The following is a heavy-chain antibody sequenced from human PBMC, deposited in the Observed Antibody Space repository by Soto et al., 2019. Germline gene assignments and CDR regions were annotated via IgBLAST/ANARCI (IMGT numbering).Heavy chain of an antibody. Sequence: PGESLKISCQGSGYSFTSYWIGWVRQMPGKGLELMGIIYPGDSDTRYSPSFQGQVTISADKSISTAYLQWSSLKASDTAMYYCVRYLVVYANAPDYLGQGTLVTVSS. CDR3: VRYLVVYANAPDY. J-gene: IGHJ4*02. CDR1: GYSFTSYW. CDR2: IYPGDSDT. D-gene: IGHD2-8*01. V-gene: IGHV5-51*01.